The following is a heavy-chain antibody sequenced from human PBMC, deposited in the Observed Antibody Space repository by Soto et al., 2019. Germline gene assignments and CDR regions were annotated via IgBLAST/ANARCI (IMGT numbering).Heavy chain of an antibody. Sequence: GGSLRLSCAASGFTVSSNYMSWVRQAPGKGLEWVLVIYSGGSTYYADSVKGRFTISRDNSKNTLYLQMNSLRAEDTAVYYCARGGRVVVVAATETRNDAFDIWGQGTMVTVSS. V-gene: IGHV3-66*01. CDR3: ARGGRVVVVAATETRNDAFDI. D-gene: IGHD2-15*01. J-gene: IGHJ3*02. CDR2: IYSGGST. CDR1: GFTVSSNY.